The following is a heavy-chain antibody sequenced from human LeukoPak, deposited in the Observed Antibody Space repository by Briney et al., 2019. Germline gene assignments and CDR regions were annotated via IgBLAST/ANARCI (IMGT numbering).Heavy chain of an antibody. D-gene: IGHD2-15*01. CDR3: AKDGFRGDCIGGSCYPFDP. Sequence: GGSLRLSCAASGFTFSSYAMSWVRQAPGKGLEWVSTISDSGGNTYYADSVKGRFTISRDNSKNTLYLQMNSLRAEDTALYYCAKDGFRGDCIGGSCYPFDPWGQGTMVTVSS. CDR2: ISDSGGNT. CDR1: GFTFSSYA. V-gene: IGHV3-23*01. J-gene: IGHJ5*02.